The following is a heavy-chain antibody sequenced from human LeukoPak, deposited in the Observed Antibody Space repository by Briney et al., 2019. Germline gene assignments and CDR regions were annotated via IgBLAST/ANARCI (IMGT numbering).Heavy chain of an antibody. CDR3: ARGNYDSSGYYYVGSFDY. CDR2: ISSSSSYI. Sequence: PGGSLRLSCAASGFTFSSYSMNWVRQAPGKGLEWVSSISSSSSYIYYADSVKGRFTISRDNAKNTLYLQMNSLRAEDTAVYYCARGNYDSSGYYYVGSFDYWGQGTLVTVSS. J-gene: IGHJ4*02. V-gene: IGHV3-21*04. CDR1: GFTFSSYS. D-gene: IGHD3-22*01.